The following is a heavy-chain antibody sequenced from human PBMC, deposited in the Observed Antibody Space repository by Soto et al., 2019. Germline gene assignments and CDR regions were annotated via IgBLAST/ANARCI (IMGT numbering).Heavy chain of an antibody. Sequence: EVQLVESGGGLVQPGGSLRLSCAGSGFTFRGYWMHWVRQSPGKGSVWVSRLNPNGTFTTNADSVKGRFTNSRDNAKNTVYLQINSLRADDTAVYYCARGGTSTTYWWLFYNWGQGTLVTVSS. J-gene: IGHJ4*02. CDR3: ARGGTSTTYWWLFYN. D-gene: IGHD2-8*02. CDR1: GFTFRGYW. V-gene: IGHV3-74*01. CDR2: LNPNGTFT.